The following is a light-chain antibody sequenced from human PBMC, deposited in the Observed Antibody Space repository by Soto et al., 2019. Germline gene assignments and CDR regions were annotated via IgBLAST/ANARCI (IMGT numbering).Light chain of an antibody. J-gene: IGLJ2*01. CDR3: SSYRSDNTHVL. V-gene: IGLV2-18*02. CDR1: SSDIGTYHR. CDR2: EIN. Sequence: QSVLTQPPSVSGSPGQTVTISCTGTSSDIGTYHRVSWYQQAPGTAPKLMLYEINYRPSGVPDRFSGSKSGNTASLTISGLQADDEADYYCSSYRSDNTHVLFGGGTKLTVL.